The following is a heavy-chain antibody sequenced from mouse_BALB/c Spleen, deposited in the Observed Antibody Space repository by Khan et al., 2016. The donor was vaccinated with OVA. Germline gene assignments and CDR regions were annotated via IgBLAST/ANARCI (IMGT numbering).Heavy chain of an antibody. D-gene: IGHD1-1*01. CDR2: IAPGSGST. J-gene: IGHJ4*01. V-gene: IGHV1S41*01. CDR3: ARRDYGSRGAMDY. CDR1: GYTFTSYW. Sequence: DLVKPGASVKLSCKASGYTFTSYWINWMKQRPGQGLEWIGRIAPGSGSTYYNEMFKGKATLTVDTSSSTAYIQLSSLSSEDSAVDFCARRDYGSRGAMDYWGQGTSVTVSS.